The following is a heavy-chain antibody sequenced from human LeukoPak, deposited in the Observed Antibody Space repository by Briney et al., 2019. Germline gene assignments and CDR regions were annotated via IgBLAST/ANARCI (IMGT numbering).Heavy chain of an antibody. Sequence: GSLRLSCAASGFTFSSYSMNWIRQPPGKGLEWIGEINHSGSTNYNPSLKSRVTISVDTSKNQFSLKLSSVTAADTAVYFCASKSSNWADYYYGMDVWGQGTTVTVSS. CDR3: ASKSSNWADYYYGMDV. CDR2: INHSGST. V-gene: IGHV4-34*01. D-gene: IGHD6-13*01. CDR1: GFTFSSYS. J-gene: IGHJ6*02.